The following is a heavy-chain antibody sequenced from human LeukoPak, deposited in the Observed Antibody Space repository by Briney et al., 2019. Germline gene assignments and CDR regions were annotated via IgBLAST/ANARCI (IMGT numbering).Heavy chain of an antibody. V-gene: IGHV3-11*01. CDR1: GFTFSDYY. CDR3: ARAATYYYDSSGYSY. J-gene: IGHJ4*02. Sequence: GGSLRLSCAASGFTFSDYYMSWIRQAPGKGLEWASYISSSGSTIYYADSVKGRFTISRDNAKNSLYLQMNSLRAEDTAVYYCARAATYYYDSSGYSYWGQGTLVTVSS. CDR2: ISSSGSTI. D-gene: IGHD3-22*01.